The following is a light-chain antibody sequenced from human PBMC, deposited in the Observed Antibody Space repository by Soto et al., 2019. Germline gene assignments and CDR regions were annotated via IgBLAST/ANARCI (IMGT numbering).Light chain of an antibody. J-gene: IGLJ2*01. CDR2: SNN. Sequence: QSVLTQPPSSSGTPGQRVTISCSGSSSNIGSNYVYWYQQLPGTAPKLLIYSNNQRPSGVPDRFSGSKSGTSASLAVSGLRSEDEAVYYCAAWDDSLSGRVVFGGGTKVTVL. CDR1: SSNIGSNY. V-gene: IGLV1-47*02. CDR3: AAWDDSLSGRVV.